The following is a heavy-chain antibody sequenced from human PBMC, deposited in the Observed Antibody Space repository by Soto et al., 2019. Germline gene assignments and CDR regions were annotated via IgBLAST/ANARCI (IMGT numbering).Heavy chain of an antibody. D-gene: IGHD6-6*01. J-gene: IGHJ6*02. CDR2: ISAYNGNT. Sequence: GASVKVSCKASGYTFTSYGISGVRQAPGQGLEWMGWISAYNGNTNYAQKFQGRVTITTDKSTSTAYMELSSLRSEDTAVYYCASKGGSSSYYYYGMDVWGQGTTVTVSS. CDR1: GYTFTSYG. V-gene: IGHV1-18*01. CDR3: ASKGGSSSYYYYGMDV.